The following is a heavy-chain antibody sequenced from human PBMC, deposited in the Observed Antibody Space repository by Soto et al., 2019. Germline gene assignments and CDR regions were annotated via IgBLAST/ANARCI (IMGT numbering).Heavy chain of an antibody. CDR1: EFTFANAW. CDR2: IKSKADGGKT. J-gene: IGHJ4*02. Sequence: EVQLVESGGDLVKPGGYLRLSCAASEFTFANAWISWVRQAPGKGLEWVGRIKSKADGGKTDYAAPVKGRFTISRDESQNTLYLQMNSLKNEDTAVYYCTSLYYGHWGQGTLVTVSS. D-gene: IGHD4-17*01. CDR3: TSLYYGH. V-gene: IGHV3-15*01.